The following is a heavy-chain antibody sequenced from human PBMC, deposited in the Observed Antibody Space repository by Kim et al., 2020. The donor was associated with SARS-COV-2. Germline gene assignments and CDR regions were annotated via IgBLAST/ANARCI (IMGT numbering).Heavy chain of an antibody. J-gene: IGHJ6*02. V-gene: IGHV4-38-2*02. CDR2: IYHSGST. Sequence: SETLSLTCTVSGYSISSGYYWGWIRQPPGKGLEWIGSIYHSGSTYYNPSLKSRVTISVDTSKNQFSLKLSSVTAADTAVYYCARDQGIAAAGSAWFLLYYYGMDVWDQGTTVTVSS. D-gene: IGHD6-13*01. CDR3: ARDQGIAAAGSAWFLLYYYGMDV. CDR1: GYSISSGYY.